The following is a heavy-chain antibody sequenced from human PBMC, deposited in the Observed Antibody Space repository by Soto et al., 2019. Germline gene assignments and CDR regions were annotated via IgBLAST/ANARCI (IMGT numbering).Heavy chain of an antibody. CDR1: GFTFWGDW. CDR3: ARDFYGGFSYGPGDN. CDR2: IKQDGSAK. V-gene: IGHV3-7*01. J-gene: IGHJ4*02. Sequence: EVQLVESGGGLVQPGGSLRLSCVASGFTFWGDWMSWVRQAPGKGLEWVANIKQDGSAKQYLDSVRGRFTISRDNSKNSVYLQMNSLRAEVTALYYCARDFYGGFSYGPGDNWGQGTWSPSPQ. D-gene: IGHD2-15*01.